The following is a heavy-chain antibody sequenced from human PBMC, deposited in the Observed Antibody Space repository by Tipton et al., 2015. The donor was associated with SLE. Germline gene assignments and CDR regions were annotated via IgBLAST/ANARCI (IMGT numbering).Heavy chain of an antibody. CDR2: FSTGGRNV. V-gene: IGHV3-48*03. J-gene: IGHJ4*02. Sequence: GSLRLSCAASGFTFGGYEMNWVRQAPGKGLEWIAYFSTGGRNVYYADSVRGRFTVSRDNAKNSMYLQMNGLTGEDTAVYYCVRDSSSWYGYFDYWGQGTLVTVSS. CDR3: VRDSSSWYGYFDY. D-gene: IGHD6-13*01. CDR1: GFTFGGYE.